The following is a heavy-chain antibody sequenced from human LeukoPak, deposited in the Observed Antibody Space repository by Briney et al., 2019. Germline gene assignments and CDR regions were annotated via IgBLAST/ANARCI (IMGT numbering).Heavy chain of an antibody. CDR3: ARPEGEWELIFDY. Sequence: PGGSLRLSCAASGFTFSSYWMSWVRQAPGKGLEWVAVISYDGSNKYYADSVKGRFTISRDNSKNTLYLQMNSLRAEDTAVYYCARPEGEWELIFDYWGQGTLVTVSS. V-gene: IGHV3-30-3*01. D-gene: IGHD1-26*01. J-gene: IGHJ4*02. CDR2: ISYDGSNK. CDR1: GFTFSSYW.